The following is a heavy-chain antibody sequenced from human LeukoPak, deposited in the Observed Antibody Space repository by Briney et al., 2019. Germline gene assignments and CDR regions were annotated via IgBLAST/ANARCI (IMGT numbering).Heavy chain of an antibody. CDR2: IYPGDSDT. D-gene: IGHD6-6*01. J-gene: IGHJ3*02. V-gene: IGHV5-51*01. CDR1: GYSFTSYW. CDR3: ARCRLAARLDAFDI. Sequence: GESLKISCKGSGYSFTSYWIGWVRQMSGKGLESMGIIYPGDSDTRYSPSFQGQVTISADKSISTAYLQWSSLKASDTAMYYCARCRLAARLDAFDIWGQGTMVTVSS.